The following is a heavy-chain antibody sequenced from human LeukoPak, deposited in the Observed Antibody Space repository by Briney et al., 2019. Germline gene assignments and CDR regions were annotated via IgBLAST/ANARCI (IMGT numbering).Heavy chain of an antibody. Sequence: SQTLSLTCAASGVSISSGGYSWGWLRPPPGKGLEWIGYIYHSGSTYYNPSLKSRVTISVDRSKNQFSLKLSSVTAADTAVYYCARASWVRGVIYNFDYWGQGTLVTVSS. V-gene: IGHV4-30-2*01. D-gene: IGHD3-10*01. CDR2: IYHSGST. CDR3: ARASWVRGVIYNFDY. J-gene: IGHJ4*02. CDR1: GVSISSGGYS.